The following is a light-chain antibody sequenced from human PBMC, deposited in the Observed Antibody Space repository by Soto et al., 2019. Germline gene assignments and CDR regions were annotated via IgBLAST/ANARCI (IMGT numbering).Light chain of an antibody. CDR1: QYINTR. CDR2: QTS. J-gene: IGKJ1*01. V-gene: IGKV3-11*01. CDR3: HQRQSWPRT. Sequence: ELVLTQSPATVSSFPGDRVTLSCRASQYINTRLAWYTHRPGQAPRLLIYQTSLRDAGIPDRVSASGSGTDVTLTISDVQPEDFALYYCHQRQSWPRTFGQGTKVDIK.